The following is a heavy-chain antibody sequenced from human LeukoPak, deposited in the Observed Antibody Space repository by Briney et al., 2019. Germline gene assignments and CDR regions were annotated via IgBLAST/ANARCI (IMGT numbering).Heavy chain of an antibody. CDR2: FDPEDGET. CDR3: ARGLRITIFGVVNPYGH. Sequence: ASVKVSCKVSGYTLTELSMHWVRQAPGKGLEWMGGFDPEDGETIYAQKFQGRVTMTRNTSISTAYMELSSLRSEDTAVYYCARGLRITIFGVVNPYGHWGQGTLVTVSS. CDR1: GYTLTELS. J-gene: IGHJ4*02. D-gene: IGHD3-3*01. V-gene: IGHV1-24*01.